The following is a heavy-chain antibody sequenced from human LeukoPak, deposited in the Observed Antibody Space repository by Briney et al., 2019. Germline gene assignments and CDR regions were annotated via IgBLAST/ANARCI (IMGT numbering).Heavy chain of an antibody. CDR2: IYYSGST. D-gene: IGHD6-13*01. CDR1: GGSIGSYY. V-gene: IGHV4-59*01. J-gene: IGHJ4*02. Sequence: SETLSLTCTVSGGSIGSYYWSWIRQPPGKGLEWIGYIYYSGSTNYNPSLKSRVTISLDTSKNQFSMNLISVTAADTAVYYCAREGVAAAGKLDYWGQGTLVTVCS. CDR3: AREGVAAAGKLDY.